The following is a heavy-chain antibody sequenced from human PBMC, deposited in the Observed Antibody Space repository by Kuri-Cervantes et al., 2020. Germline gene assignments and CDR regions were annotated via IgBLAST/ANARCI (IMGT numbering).Heavy chain of an antibody. D-gene: IGHD2-15*01. CDR2: IDSGSATI. J-gene: IGHJ4*02. Sequence: GGSLRLSCAVSGFSFSNYNMNWVRQAPGKRLEWISYIDSGSATIYYADSVKGRFTISRDNAKNSLYLQMNSLRAEDTAVYYCAKEIGVVAATHFDYWGQGTLVTVSS. CDR3: AKEIGVVAATHFDY. CDR1: GFSFSNYN. V-gene: IGHV3-48*01.